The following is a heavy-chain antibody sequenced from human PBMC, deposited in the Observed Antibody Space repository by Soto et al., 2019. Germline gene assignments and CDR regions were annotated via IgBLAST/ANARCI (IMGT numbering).Heavy chain of an antibody. Sequence: GGSLRLSCAASGFTFSSYAMSWVRQAPGKGLEWVSAISGSGGSTYYADSVKGRFTISRDNSKNTLYLQMNSLRAEDTAVYYCAKEDTISDCSGGSCYLSLNWFDPWGQGTLVTVSS. CDR1: GFTFSSYA. J-gene: IGHJ5*02. CDR2: ISGSGGST. D-gene: IGHD2-15*01. V-gene: IGHV3-23*01. CDR3: AKEDTISDCSGGSCYLSLNWFDP.